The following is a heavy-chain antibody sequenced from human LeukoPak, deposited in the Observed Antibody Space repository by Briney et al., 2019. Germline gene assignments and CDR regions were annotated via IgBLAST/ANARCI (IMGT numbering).Heavy chain of an antibody. CDR2: INSDGSST. CDR3: AKDSSYYDSSGYIDY. Sequence: PGGSLRLSCAASGFTFSSYWMHWVRQAPGKGLVWVSRINSDGSSTSYADSVKGRFTISRDNAKNTLYLQMNSLRAEDTALYYCAKDSSYYDSSGYIDYWGQGTLVTVSS. V-gene: IGHV3-74*01. D-gene: IGHD3-22*01. J-gene: IGHJ4*02. CDR1: GFTFSSYW.